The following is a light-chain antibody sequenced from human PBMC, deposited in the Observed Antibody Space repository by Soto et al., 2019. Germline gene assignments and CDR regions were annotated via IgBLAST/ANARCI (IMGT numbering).Light chain of an antibody. J-gene: IGLJ2*01. Sequence: QSVLTQPPSASGTPGQRVTISCSGSSSNIGSNTVNWYQQLPGTAPKLLIYSNNQRPSGVPDRFSGSKSGTSASLAISGLQSEDEADSYCAAWYDSLNGFVVFGGGTKLTVL. CDR1: SSNIGSNT. CDR3: AAWYDSLNGFVV. V-gene: IGLV1-44*01. CDR2: SNN.